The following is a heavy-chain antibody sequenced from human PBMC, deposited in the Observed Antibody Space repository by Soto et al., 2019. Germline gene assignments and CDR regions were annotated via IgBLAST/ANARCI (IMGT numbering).Heavy chain of an antibody. CDR1: GFTFSSYA. D-gene: IGHD6-13*01. J-gene: IGHJ4*02. Sequence: EVQMLESGGGLVQPGGSLRLSCAASGFTFSSYAMSWVRQAPGKGLEWVSGISGSDGRTYYADSVKGRFTISRDNSKNTLSLQMNGLRAEATAVYYCAKGRAAGGRYCSDYWGQGTLVTVSS. V-gene: IGHV3-23*01. CDR2: ISGSDGRT. CDR3: AKGRAAGGRYCSDY.